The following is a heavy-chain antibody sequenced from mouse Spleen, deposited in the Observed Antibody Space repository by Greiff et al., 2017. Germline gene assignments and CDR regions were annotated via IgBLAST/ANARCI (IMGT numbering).Heavy chain of an antibody. V-gene: IGHV1-50*01. CDR2: IDPSDSYT. CDR3: ARSTGTSGFDY. D-gene: IGHD4-1*01. J-gene: IGHJ2*01. CDR1: GYTFTSYW. Sequence: VQLQQSGAELVKPGASVKLSCKASGYTFTSYWMQWVKQRPGQGLEWIGEIDPSDSYTNYNQKFKGKATLTVDTSSSTAYMQLSSLTSEDSAVYYCARSTGTSGFDYWGQGTTLTVSS.